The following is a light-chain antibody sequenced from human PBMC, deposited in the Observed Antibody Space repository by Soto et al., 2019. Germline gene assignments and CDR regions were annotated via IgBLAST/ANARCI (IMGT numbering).Light chain of an antibody. V-gene: IGKV1-27*01. CDR1: QGISNY. CDR3: QRYNTGT. CDR2: AAS. J-gene: IGKJ1*01. Sequence: DIQMTQSPSSLSASVGDRVTITCRASQGISNYLAWYQQKPGKVPQLLIYAASTLQSGVPTRFSDSVSGKGFTLTNSSLQPEDIATYYCQRYNTGTFGQGTKVEIK.